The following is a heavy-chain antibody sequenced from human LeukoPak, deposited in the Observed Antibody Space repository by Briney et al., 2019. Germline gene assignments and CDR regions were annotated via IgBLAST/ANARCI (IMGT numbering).Heavy chain of an antibody. V-gene: IGHV1-8*02. Sequence: ASVKVCCKASGYTFTSCDINWVRQATGQGLEWKGWMNPNSGNTGYGQKFQGRVTMTRNTSISTAYMELSSLRSEDTAVYYCARAGGKYYDILTGYSISRYYYYYMDVWGKGTTVTVSS. CDR1: GYTFTSCD. D-gene: IGHD3-9*01. CDR3: ARAGGKYYDILTGYSISRYYYYYMDV. J-gene: IGHJ6*03. CDR2: MNPNSGNT.